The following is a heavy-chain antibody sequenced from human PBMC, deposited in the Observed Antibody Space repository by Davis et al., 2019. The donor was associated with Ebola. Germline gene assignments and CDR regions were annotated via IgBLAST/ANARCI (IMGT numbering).Heavy chain of an antibody. CDR1: GFTFSGSA. V-gene: IGHV3-73*01. Sequence: GESLKISCAASGFTFSGSAMHWVRQASGKGLEWVGRIRRKANSYATAYAASVKGRFTISRDDSKNTAYLQMNSLKTEDTAVYYWARDILNVPDYWGQGTLVTVSS. CDR3: ARDILNVPDY. D-gene: IGHD2-15*01. CDR2: IRRKANSYAT. J-gene: IGHJ4*02.